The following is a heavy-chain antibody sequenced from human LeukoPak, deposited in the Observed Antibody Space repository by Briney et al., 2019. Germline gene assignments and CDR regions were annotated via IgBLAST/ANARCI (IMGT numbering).Heavy chain of an antibody. CDR2: INPSGGST. CDR3: ARGIQLWFSVYYCYYMDV. D-gene: IGHD5-18*01. Sequence: ASVKVSCKASGYTFTSYYMHWVRQAPGQGLEWMGIINPSGGSTSYAQKFQGRVTMTRDTSTSTVYMELSSLRSEDTAVYYCARGIQLWFSVYYCYYMDVWGKGTTVTVSS. CDR1: GYTFTSYY. J-gene: IGHJ6*03. V-gene: IGHV1-46*01.